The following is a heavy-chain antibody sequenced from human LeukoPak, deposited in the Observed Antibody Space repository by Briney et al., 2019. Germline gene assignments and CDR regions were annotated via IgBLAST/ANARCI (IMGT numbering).Heavy chain of an antibody. Sequence: SETLSLTCTVSGGSMSNYYWNWIQQPPGKGLEWIGYMYYSGTSGTTNYSPSLKSRVTISVDTSKNQFSLKLTSVTAADTAVYYCARAGVYYYSFANFDSWGQGTLVTVSS. D-gene: IGHD3-22*01. CDR1: GGSMSNYY. CDR2: MYYSGTSGTT. J-gene: IGHJ4*02. CDR3: ARAGVYYYSFANFDS. V-gene: IGHV4-59*01.